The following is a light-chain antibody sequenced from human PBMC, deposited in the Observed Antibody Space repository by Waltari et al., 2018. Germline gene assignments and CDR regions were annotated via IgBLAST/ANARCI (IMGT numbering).Light chain of an antibody. CDR1: TIQSNS. V-gene: IGLV3-21*02. J-gene: IGLJ1*01. Sequence: SYVLTQPPSVSVAPGQTARISCGGNTIQSNSEPWYQQKPGQAPVLVIYEDRDRPSGIPERFSGSNSGNTATLTISRVEAGDEADYYCQVWDSNSDHLYVFGTGTEVTVL. CDR3: QVWDSNSDHLYV. CDR2: EDR.